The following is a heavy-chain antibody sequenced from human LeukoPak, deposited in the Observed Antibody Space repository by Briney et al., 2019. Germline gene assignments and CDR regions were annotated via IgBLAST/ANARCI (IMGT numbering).Heavy chain of an antibody. Sequence: ASVKVSCKASGYTFTSYYMHWVRQAPGQGLEWVGIINPSGGSTSYAQKFQGRVTIPKDTSTSTVYMELTGLRSEDTAVYYVVRGTLQLEYYFDYWGQGTLVTVSS. CDR3: VRGTLQLEYYFDY. CDR2: INPSGGST. CDR1: GYTFTSYY. D-gene: IGHD6-13*01. J-gene: IGHJ4*02. V-gene: IGHV1-46*01.